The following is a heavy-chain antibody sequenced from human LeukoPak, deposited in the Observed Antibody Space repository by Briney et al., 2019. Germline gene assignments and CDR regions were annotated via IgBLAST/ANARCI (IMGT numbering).Heavy chain of an antibody. CDR1: GGSLSSGSYY. D-gene: IGHD1-26*01. V-gene: IGHV4-61*02. Sequence: PSETLSLTCTVSGGSLSSGSYYWSWIRQPAGKGLEWIGRIYTSGSTNYNPSLKSRVTISVDTSKNQFSLKLSSVTAADTAVYYCARRRRIVETSKGDGFDIWGQGTMVTVSS. J-gene: IGHJ3*02. CDR2: IYTSGST. CDR3: ARRRRIVETSKGDGFDI.